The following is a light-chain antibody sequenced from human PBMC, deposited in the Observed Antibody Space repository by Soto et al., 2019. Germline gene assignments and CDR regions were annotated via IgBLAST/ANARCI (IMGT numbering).Light chain of an antibody. V-gene: IGKV3-20*01. CDR2: GAS. Sequence: EIVLTQSPGTLSLSPGERATLSCRASQSVSSSYLAWYQQKPGQAPRLLIYGASSRATGIPDRFSGSGSGTDFTLTISRLEPEDFAVYYCQQYGSSPXTXGQGTKV. CDR3: QQYGSSPXT. J-gene: IGKJ1*01. CDR1: QSVSSSY.